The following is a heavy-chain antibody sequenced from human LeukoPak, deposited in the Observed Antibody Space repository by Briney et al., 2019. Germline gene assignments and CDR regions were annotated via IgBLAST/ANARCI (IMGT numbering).Heavy chain of an antibody. V-gene: IGHV3-21*04. CDR2: ISSSSSYI. D-gene: IGHD3-16*02. CDR3: ARAPRTYYYVWGSYRPLHLDY. CDR1: GFTFRSYS. J-gene: IGHJ4*02. Sequence: GGSLTLSRAASGFTFRSYSMNWVRQAPGKGLEWVSSISSSSSYIYYADSVKGRFTISRDNAKNSLYLQMNSLRAEDTAVYYCARAPRTYYYVWGSYRPLHLDYWGQGTLVSVSS.